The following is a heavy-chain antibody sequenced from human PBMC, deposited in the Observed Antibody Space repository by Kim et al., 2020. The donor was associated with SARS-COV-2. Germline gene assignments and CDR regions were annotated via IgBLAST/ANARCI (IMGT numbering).Heavy chain of an antibody. D-gene: IGHD7-27*01. J-gene: IGHJ4*02. Sequence: GTTDYIAPVKGRFTISRDDSKNTLFLQMNSLKTEDTAVYYCTTDNWGFNYWGQGTLVTVSS. V-gene: IGHV3-15*01. CDR3: TTDNWGFNY. CDR2: GTT.